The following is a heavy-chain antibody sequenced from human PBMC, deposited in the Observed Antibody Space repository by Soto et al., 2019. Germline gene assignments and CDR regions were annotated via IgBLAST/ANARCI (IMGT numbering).Heavy chain of an antibody. J-gene: IGHJ4*02. V-gene: IGHV3-23*01. CDR1: GFTFSSDA. CDR3: AKDRVVVVVAAIYFDY. CDR2: ISGSGGST. Sequence: GGSLRLSCAASGFTFSSDAMSWVRQAPGKGLEWVSAISGSGGSTYYADSVKGRFTISRDNSKNTLYLQMNSLRAEDTAVYYCAKDRVVVVVAAIYFDYWGQGTLVTVSS. D-gene: IGHD2-15*01.